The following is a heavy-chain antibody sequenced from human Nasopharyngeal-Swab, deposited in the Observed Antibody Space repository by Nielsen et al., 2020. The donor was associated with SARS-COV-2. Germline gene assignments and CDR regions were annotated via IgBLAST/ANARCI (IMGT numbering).Heavy chain of an antibody. CDR1: GYTFTSHW. J-gene: IGHJ6*03. D-gene: IGHD5-18*01. V-gene: IGHV5-51*01. Sequence: GESLKISCKGSGYTFTSHWIAWVRQMPGKGLEWMGIIFPADSDTRYSPSFQGQVTISADKSISTAYLQWSSLKASDTAMYYCARHQVGYSYGSYYYYMDVWGKGTTVTVSS. CDR2: IFPADSDT. CDR3: ARHQVGYSYGSYYYYMDV.